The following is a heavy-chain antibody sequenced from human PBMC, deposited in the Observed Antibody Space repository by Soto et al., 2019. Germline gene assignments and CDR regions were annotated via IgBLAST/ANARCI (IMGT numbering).Heavy chain of an antibody. CDR3: ARPLRDRNYYYGMAV. Sequence: QVQLVQSGAEMQQPGASVRVSCKASGGTFSKYAFSWVRQAPGQGLEWLGGTIPMFGTPNYAQKFQGSVAISADESTATVYMALSSLRSEDTAVYFCARPLRDRNYYYGMAVWGQGTTVTVSS. CDR1: GGTFSKYA. J-gene: IGHJ6*02. V-gene: IGHV1-69*01. CDR2: TIPMFGTP. D-gene: IGHD3-22*01.